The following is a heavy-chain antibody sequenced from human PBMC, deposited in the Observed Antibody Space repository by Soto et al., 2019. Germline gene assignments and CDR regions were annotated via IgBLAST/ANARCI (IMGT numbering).Heavy chain of an antibody. CDR3: VRGTNTYYDILTGYPDLYYFDY. D-gene: IGHD3-9*01. Sequence: PSETLSLTCTVSGGSVSSGSYYWSWIRQPPGKGLEWIGYIYYSGSTNYNPSLKSRVTISVDTSKNQFSLKLSSVTAADTAVYYCVRGTNTYYDILTGYPDLYYFDYWGQGTLFSVSS. V-gene: IGHV4-61*01. CDR1: GGSVSSGSYY. J-gene: IGHJ4*02. CDR2: IYYSGST.